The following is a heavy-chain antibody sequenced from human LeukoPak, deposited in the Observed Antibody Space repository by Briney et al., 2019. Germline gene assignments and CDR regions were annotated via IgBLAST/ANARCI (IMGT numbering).Heavy chain of an antibody. CDR1: GGTFNSYV. CDR2: IIPIYGTT. Sequence: ASVKVSCKASGGTFNSYVISWVRQAPGQGLEWMGRIIPIYGTTNYAQKFKGRVTITADKSTNTVYMELSSLRSEETAIYYCASSTTDYDSLGIYYMDVWGKGTTVTVSS. J-gene: IGHJ6*03. D-gene: IGHD3-16*01. V-gene: IGHV1-69*06. CDR3: ASSTTDYDSLGIYYMDV.